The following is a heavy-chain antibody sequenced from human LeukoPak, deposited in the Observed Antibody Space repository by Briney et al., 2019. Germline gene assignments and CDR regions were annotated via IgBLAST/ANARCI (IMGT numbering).Heavy chain of an antibody. V-gene: IGHV3-23*01. J-gene: IGHJ4*02. CDR1: GFTFSSYA. CDR3: AKDAGYCSSTSCRTAYYFDY. D-gene: IGHD2-2*01. CDR2: ISGSGGST. Sequence: GGSLRLSCAASGFTFSSYAMSWVRQAPGKGLEWVSAISGSGGSTYYADSVKGRFTISRDNSKNTLYLQMNSLRAEDTAVYYCAKDAGYCSSTSCRTAYYFDYWGQGTLVTVSS.